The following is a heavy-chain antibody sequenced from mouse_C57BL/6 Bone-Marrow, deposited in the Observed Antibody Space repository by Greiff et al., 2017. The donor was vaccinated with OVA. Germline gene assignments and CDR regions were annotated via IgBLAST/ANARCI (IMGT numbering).Heavy chain of an antibody. Sequence: VKLVESGPGLVAPSQSLSITCTVSGFSLTSYAISWVRQPPGKGLEWLGVIWTGGGTTYNSALNSRLSISKDNSKSQVFLKMNSLQTDDTARYYCARMELGRRPFDVWGKGTTVTVSS. CDR3: ARMELGRRPFDV. J-gene: IGHJ1*03. CDR1: GFSLTSYA. D-gene: IGHD4-1*01. CDR2: IWTGGGT. V-gene: IGHV2-9-1*01.